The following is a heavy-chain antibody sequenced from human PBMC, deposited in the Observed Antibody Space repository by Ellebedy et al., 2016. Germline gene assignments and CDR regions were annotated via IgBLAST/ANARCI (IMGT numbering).Heavy chain of an antibody. CDR3: AKWNGGWYAFKV. Sequence: SETLSLTCNVFGGSVSSDYWNWIRRPPGKGLEWIGFVFHTGATLYNPSLKSRVTMSVDTSKSQISLRLMSVTAADTAVYYCAKWNGGWYAFKVWGQGTMVTVSS. D-gene: IGHD6-19*01. V-gene: IGHV4-59*02. CDR1: GGSVSSDY. J-gene: IGHJ3*01. CDR2: VFHTGAT.